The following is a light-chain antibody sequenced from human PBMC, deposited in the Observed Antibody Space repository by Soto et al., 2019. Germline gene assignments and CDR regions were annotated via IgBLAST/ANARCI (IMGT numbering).Light chain of an antibody. CDR1: QSVSSIY. V-gene: IGKV3D-15*01. CDR2: GAS. J-gene: IGKJ2*01. Sequence: EIVLTQSPGTLSLSPGERATLSCRASQSVSSIYLAWYQQKSGQAPRLLIYGASFRATDIPDRFSGSGYGTEFTLTISSLQSEDFAVYYCQQYNNWPPYTFGQGTKVDIK. CDR3: QQYNNWPPYT.